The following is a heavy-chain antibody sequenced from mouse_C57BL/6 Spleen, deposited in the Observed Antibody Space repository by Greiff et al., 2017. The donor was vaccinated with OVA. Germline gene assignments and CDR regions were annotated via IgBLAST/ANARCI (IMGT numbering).Heavy chain of an antibody. J-gene: IGHJ2*01. CDR3: TTSDGYSFDY. Sequence: EVQLQQSGAELVRPGASVKLSCTASGFNIKDDYMHWVKQRPEQGLEWIGWIDPENGDTEYASKFQGKATITADTSSNTAYLQLSSLTSEDTAVYYCTTSDGYSFDYWGQGTTLTVSS. V-gene: IGHV14-4*01. CDR2: IDPENGDT. D-gene: IGHD2-3*01. CDR1: GFNIKDDY.